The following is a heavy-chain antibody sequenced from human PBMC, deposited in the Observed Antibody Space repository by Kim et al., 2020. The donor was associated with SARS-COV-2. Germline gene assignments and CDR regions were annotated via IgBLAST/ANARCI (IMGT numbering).Heavy chain of an antibody. J-gene: IGHJ5*02. CDR2: DGRNK. Sequence: DGRNKYYADSVKGRFTISRDNSKNTLYLQMNSLRAEDTAVYYCAKGPFDPWGQGTLVTVSS. V-gene: IGHV3-30*02. CDR3: AKGPFDP.